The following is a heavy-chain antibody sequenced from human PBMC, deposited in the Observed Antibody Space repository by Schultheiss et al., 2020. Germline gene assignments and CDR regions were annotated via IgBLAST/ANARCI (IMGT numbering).Heavy chain of an antibody. CDR2: ISSSCSTL. CDR3: ARSIGQPRSTWGVDY. D-gene: IGHD3-10*01. Sequence: CGSLRLPCAASGFTFSSYEMNWVRQAPGKGLEWVSYISSSCSTLYYADSVKGRFTISRDNAQNSLYLQMNSLRAEDTAVYYCARSIGQPRSTWGVDYWGQGTLVTVSS. J-gene: IGHJ4*02. V-gene: IGHV3-48*03. CDR1: GFTFSSYE.